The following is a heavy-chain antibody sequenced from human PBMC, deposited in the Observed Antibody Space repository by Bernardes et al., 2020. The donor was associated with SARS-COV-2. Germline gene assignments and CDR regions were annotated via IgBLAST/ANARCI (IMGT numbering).Heavy chain of an antibody. CDR1: GFTFSNYA. D-gene: IGHD3-10*01. Sequence: GGSLRLSCAASGFTFSNYAMTWVRQAPGKGLQWVSSISCFGATTDYADSVKGRFTISRDNSQNTLFLQMNSLRGEDTAVYYCAKDQYITSGTVDYWGKGILVTVSS. J-gene: IGHJ4*02. CDR3: AKDQYITSGTVDY. CDR2: ISCFGATT. V-gene: IGHV3-23*01.